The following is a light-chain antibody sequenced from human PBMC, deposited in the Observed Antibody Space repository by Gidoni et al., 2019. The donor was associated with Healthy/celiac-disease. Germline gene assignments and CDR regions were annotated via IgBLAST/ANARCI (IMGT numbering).Light chain of an antibody. CDR3: QQYYSTPPLT. Sequence: DIVMTQAPDSLAESLGERATINCKSSQSVLYSSNNKNYLAWYQQKPGQPPKLLIYWASTRESRVPDRFSGSGSGTDFTLTISSLQAEDVAVYYCQQYYSTPPLTLGGGTKVEIK. CDR1: QSVLYSSNNKNY. V-gene: IGKV4-1*01. CDR2: WAS. J-gene: IGKJ4*01.